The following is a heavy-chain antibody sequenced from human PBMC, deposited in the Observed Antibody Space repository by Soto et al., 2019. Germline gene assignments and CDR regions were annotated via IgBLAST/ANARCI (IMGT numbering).Heavy chain of an antibody. D-gene: IGHD6-19*01. CDR1: GFTFSSYS. CDR2: ISSSSSTI. V-gene: IGHV3-48*02. Sequence: EVQLVESGGGLVQPGGSLRLSCAASGFTFSSYSMNWVRQAPGKGLEWVSYISSSSSTIYYAASVKGRFTISRDNAKNSLYLQMNSLRDEDTAVYYCAREYSSGGYNWFDPWGQGTLVTVSS. J-gene: IGHJ5*02. CDR3: AREYSSGGYNWFDP.